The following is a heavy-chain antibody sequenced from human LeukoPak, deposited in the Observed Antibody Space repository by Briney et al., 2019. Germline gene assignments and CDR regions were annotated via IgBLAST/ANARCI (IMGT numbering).Heavy chain of an antibody. D-gene: IGHD2-2*01. CDR2: ISGSGGST. J-gene: IGHJ4*02. Sequence: GGSLRPSCAASGLTFSNQGMSWVRQAPGEGLEWDSSISGSGGSTYYADSVKGRFTISRDNSKNTLYLQMNTLRAEDTAVSYRAPLSIPSGEFDYWGQGTLVTVSS. V-gene: IGHV3-23*01. CDR3: APLSIPSGEFDY. CDR1: GLTFSNQG.